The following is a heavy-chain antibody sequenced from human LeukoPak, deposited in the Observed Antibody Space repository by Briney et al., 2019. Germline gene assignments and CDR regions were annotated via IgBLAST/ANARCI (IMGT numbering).Heavy chain of an antibody. D-gene: IGHD6-13*01. Sequence: GGSLRLSCAASGFSFSSYSMNWVRQAPGKGLEWVSYISSSSSTIYYADSVKGRFTISRDNAKNSLYLQMNSLRAEDTAVYYCARVHISSSWGQGTLVTVSS. J-gene: IGHJ4*02. CDR2: ISSSSSTI. CDR1: GFSFSSYS. CDR3: ARVHISSS. V-gene: IGHV3-48*01.